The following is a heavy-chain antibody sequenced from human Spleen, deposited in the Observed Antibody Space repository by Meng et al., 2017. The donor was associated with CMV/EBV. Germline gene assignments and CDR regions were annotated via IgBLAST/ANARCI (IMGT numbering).Heavy chain of an antibody. Sequence: GESLKISCAASGFTFTSYALHWVRQAPGKGLEWVTLISYDGSNKYYADSVKGRFTISRDNSKNTLYLQMNSLRAEDTGVYFCARDRVSTITLFGVVNDYYGMDVWGQGTTVTVSS. CDR2: ISYDGSNK. J-gene: IGHJ6*02. D-gene: IGHD3-3*01. V-gene: IGHV3-30*04. CDR1: GFTFTSYA. CDR3: ARDRVSTITLFGVVNDYYGMDV.